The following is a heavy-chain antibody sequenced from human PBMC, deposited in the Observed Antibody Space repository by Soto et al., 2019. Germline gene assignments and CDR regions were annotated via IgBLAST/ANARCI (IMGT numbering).Heavy chain of an antibody. CDR1: GYTLTELS. J-gene: IGHJ3*02. Sequence: ASVKVSCKVSGYTLTELSMHWVRQAPGKGLEWMGGFDPEDGETIYAQKFQGRVTMTEDTSTDTAYMELSSLRSEDTAVYYCATTNYIWGSYRSVAFDIWGQGTMVTVSS. CDR3: ATTNYIWGSYRSVAFDI. V-gene: IGHV1-24*01. D-gene: IGHD3-16*02. CDR2: FDPEDGET.